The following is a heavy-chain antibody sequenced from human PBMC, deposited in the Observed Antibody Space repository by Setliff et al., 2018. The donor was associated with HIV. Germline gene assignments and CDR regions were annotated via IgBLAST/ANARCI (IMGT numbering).Heavy chain of an antibody. Sequence: GGSLRLSCAASGFTFSRSWMTWVRQAPGEGLEWVANIKQDGSEKYYVDSVKGRFTISRDNAKNSLYLQMTSLRADDTALYYCAREGQATDSFDMWGQGTMVTVSS. CDR3: AREGQATDSFDM. V-gene: IGHV3-7*01. CDR1: GFTFSRSW. D-gene: IGHD5-12*01. CDR2: IKQDGSEK. J-gene: IGHJ3*02.